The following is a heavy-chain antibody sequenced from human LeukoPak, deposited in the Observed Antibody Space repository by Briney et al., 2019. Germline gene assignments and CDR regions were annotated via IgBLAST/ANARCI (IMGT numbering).Heavy chain of an antibody. CDR2: IKQDGSEK. Sequence: PGGSLRLSCAASGFTFSSYWMSWVRQAPGKGLEWVANIKQDGSEKYYVDSVKGRFTISRDNSKNTLYLQMNSLRAEDTAVYYCAKSGSLFSDYDQFLDYWGQGTLVTVSS. CDR3: AKSGSLFSDYDQFLDY. CDR1: GFTFSSYW. V-gene: IGHV3-7*01. J-gene: IGHJ4*02. D-gene: IGHD4-17*01.